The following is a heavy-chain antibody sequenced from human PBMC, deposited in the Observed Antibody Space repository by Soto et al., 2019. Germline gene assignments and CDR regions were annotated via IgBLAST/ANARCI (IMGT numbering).Heavy chain of an antibody. V-gene: IGHV1-3*01. CDR3: ARAVAVPADFDY. Sequence: ASVKVSCKASGYTFTSYAMHWVRQAPGQRLEWMGWINAGNGNTKYSQKFQGRVTITRDTSASKAYMELSSLRSEDTAVYYCARAVAVPADFDYWGQGTLVTVSS. D-gene: IGHD6-19*01. J-gene: IGHJ4*02. CDR1: GYTFTSYA. CDR2: INAGNGNT.